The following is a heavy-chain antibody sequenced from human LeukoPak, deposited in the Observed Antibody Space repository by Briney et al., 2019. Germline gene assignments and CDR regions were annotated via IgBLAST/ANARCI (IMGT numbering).Heavy chain of an antibody. CDR2: INWNGGCT. CDR3: ARDLRITIFGVLTRVFDY. CDR1: GFTFDDYD. V-gene: IGHV3-20*04. J-gene: IGHJ4*02. D-gene: IGHD3-3*01. Sequence: GGSLRLSCAASGFTFDDYDMSWVRQAPAKGLEWVSGINWNGGCTVYADSVKGRFTISRDNAKNSLYLQMNNLRAEDTALYYCARDLRITIFGVLTRVFDYWGQGTLVTVSS.